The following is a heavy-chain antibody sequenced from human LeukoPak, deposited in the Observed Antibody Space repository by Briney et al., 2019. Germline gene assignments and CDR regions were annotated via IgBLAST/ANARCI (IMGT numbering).Heavy chain of an antibody. CDR2: INPSADST. J-gene: IGHJ3*01. V-gene: IGHV1-46*01. CDR1: GYTFSNYY. D-gene: IGHD3-22*01. Sequence: ASVKVSCKASGYTFSNYYIHWMRQAPGQGLEWMGVINPSADSTAYAQKFQGRVTMTRDMSTGTVYMDLSSLRSDDTAVYYCARAYVIPYYYDSKGPDAYDFWGQGTMVIVSS. CDR3: ARAYVIPYYYDSKGPDAYDF.